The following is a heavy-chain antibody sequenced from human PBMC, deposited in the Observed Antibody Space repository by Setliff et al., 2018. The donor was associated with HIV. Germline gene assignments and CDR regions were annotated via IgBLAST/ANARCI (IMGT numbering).Heavy chain of an antibody. V-gene: IGHV3-23*01. Sequence: GSLRLSCAASGFTFSSYAMSWVRQAPGKGLEWVSAISGSGGSTYYADSVKGRFTISRDNSKNTLYLQMNSLRAEDTAVYYCAKDLGDPYYFDYWGQGTLVTVSS. J-gene: IGHJ4*02. D-gene: IGHD3-16*01. CDR2: ISGSGGST. CDR3: AKDLGDPYYFDY. CDR1: GFTFSSYA.